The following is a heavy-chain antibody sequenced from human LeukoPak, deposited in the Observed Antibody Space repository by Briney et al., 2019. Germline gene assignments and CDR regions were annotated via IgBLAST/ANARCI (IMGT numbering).Heavy chain of an antibody. D-gene: IGHD5-12*01. CDR2: IYTSGST. Sequence: SETLSLTCTVSGGSIRSYYWSWIRQPAGKGLEWIGRIYTSGSTNYNPSLKSRVTMSVDTSKSQFSLKLSSVTAADTAVYYCAREKTAYDLYYYVDVWGKGTTVTVSS. CDR1: GGSIRSYY. J-gene: IGHJ6*03. CDR3: AREKTAYDLYYYVDV. V-gene: IGHV4-4*07.